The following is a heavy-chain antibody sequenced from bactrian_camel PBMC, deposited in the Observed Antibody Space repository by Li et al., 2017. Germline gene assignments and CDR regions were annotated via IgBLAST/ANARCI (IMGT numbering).Heavy chain of an antibody. Sequence: HVQLVESGGGSVQAGGSLRLSCAVSGYTASSYDMGWFRQAPGKEREGVAAITSADVPRYADSVKGRFTISRDNAKKIVILEMSNLKPEDNAMYYCAADSCSYCSDGLCYTSGGTLANKYLGQGTQVTVS. V-gene: IGHV3S53*01. CDR1: GYTASSYD. CDR2: ITSADVP. J-gene: IGHJ4*01. D-gene: IGHD3*01.